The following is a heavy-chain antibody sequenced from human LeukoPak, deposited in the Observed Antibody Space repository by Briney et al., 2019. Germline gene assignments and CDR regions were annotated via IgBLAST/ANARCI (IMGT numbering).Heavy chain of an antibody. CDR1: GFTFSSYA. J-gene: IGHJ4*02. D-gene: IGHD2-2*01. CDR3: AKDARPLGYCSSTSCLFDY. Sequence: GRSLRLSCAASGFTFSSYAMHWVRQAPGKGLEWVAFIRYDGSNKYYADSVKGRFTISRDNSKNTLYLQMNSLRAEDTAVYYCAKDARPLGYCSSTSCLFDYWGQGTLVTVSS. CDR2: IRYDGSNK. V-gene: IGHV3-30*02.